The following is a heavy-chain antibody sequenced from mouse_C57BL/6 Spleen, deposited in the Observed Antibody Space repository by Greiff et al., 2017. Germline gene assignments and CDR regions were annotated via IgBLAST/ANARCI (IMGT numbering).Heavy chain of an antibody. CDR1: GFNIKNTY. J-gene: IGHJ3*01. V-gene: IGHV14-3*01. D-gene: IGHD2-5*01. CDR2: IDPANGNT. CDR3: ARKELYSNYRWAY. Sequence: EVQLQQSVAELVRPGASVTLSCTASGFNIKNTYMHWVQQRPEQGLEWLGRIDPANGNTKYAPQFQGKSTRTADTSANTAYLQRSSLTSEDTAIYYCARKELYSNYRWAYGVQGPLATVSA.